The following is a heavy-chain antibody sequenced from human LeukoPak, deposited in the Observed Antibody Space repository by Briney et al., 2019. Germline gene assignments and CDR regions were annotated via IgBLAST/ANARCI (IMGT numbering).Heavy chain of an antibody. CDR3: ARDCSGGSCRRHDYGDYSLDY. J-gene: IGHJ4*02. CDR1: GFTFSSYS. Sequence: PGGSLRLSCAASGFTFSSYSMNWVRQAPGKGLEWVSSISSSRSYIYYADSVKGRFTISRDNAKNSLYLQMNSLRAEDTAVYYCARDCSGGSCRRHDYGDYSLDYWGQGTLVTVSS. D-gene: IGHD2-15*01. CDR2: ISSSRSYI. V-gene: IGHV3-21*01.